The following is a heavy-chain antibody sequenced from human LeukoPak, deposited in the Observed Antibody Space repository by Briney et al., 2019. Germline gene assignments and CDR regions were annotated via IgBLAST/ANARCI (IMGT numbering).Heavy chain of an antibody. CDR3: AKKMSGSIAAAVDY. CDR2: ISTDSLTI. V-gene: IGHV3-48*04. Sequence: PGGSLRLSCAASGFTFSSYSMNWVRQTPRKGLEWVSYISTDSLTIYYANSVEGRFTISRDNAKHSLYLQMNSLRAEDTAVYYCAKKMSGSIAAAVDYWGQGALVTVSS. J-gene: IGHJ4*02. CDR1: GFTFSSYS. D-gene: IGHD6-13*01.